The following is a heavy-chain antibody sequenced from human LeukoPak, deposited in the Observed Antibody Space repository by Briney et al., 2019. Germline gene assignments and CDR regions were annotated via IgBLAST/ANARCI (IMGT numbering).Heavy chain of an antibody. CDR3: ARSDWFDP. V-gene: IGHV3-74*01. CDR2: INSDGSST. J-gene: IGHJ5*02. CDR1: GFTLSSYW. Sequence: TGGSLRFSCAASGFTLSSYWMHWVRQPPGKGLLWVSRINSDGSSTSYAESVKGRFTISRDNAKNTLYLQMNSLRAEDTAVYYCARSDWFDPWGQGTLVTVSS.